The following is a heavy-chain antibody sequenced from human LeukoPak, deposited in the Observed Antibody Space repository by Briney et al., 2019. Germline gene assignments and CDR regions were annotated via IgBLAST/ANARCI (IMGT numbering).Heavy chain of an antibody. J-gene: IGHJ3*02. Sequence: PGGSLRLSCAASGFSFRTYGMHWVRQAPGKGLEWVAGISYDGSNKYYEDSVKGRYTISRDNSKNTLDLQMNSLRAEDTAVYYCAKPRGGDSWAFDIWGQGTMVTVFS. CDR1: GFSFRTYG. D-gene: IGHD2-21*02. V-gene: IGHV3-30*18. CDR2: ISYDGSNK. CDR3: AKPRGGDSWAFDI.